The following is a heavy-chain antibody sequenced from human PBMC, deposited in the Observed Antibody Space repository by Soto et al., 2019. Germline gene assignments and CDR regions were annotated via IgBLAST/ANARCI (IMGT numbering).Heavy chain of an antibody. CDR1: GFTFSSYG. CDR3: AKVLIAAAGPYYYYGMDV. J-gene: IGHJ6*02. Sequence: PGGSLRLSCAASGFTFSSYGMHWVRQAPGKGLEWVAVISYDGSNKYYADSVKGRFTISRDNSKNTLYLQMNSLRAEDTAVYYCAKVLIAAAGPYYYYGMDVWGQGTTVTV. D-gene: IGHD6-13*01. V-gene: IGHV3-30*18. CDR2: ISYDGSNK.